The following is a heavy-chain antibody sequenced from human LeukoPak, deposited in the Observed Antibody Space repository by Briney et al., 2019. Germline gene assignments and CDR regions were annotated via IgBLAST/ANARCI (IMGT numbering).Heavy chain of an antibody. CDR3: ARPGYYDNSGFNFDY. V-gene: IGHV4-39*01. D-gene: IGHD3-22*01. CDR1: GGSISSSTVH. Sequence: PSETLSLTCTVSGGSISSSTVHWGWIRQPPGKGLEWIGGINYSGYTYYNPSLKSRVTISVDTPKNQFSLKLSSVTAADTAVYYCARPGYYDNSGFNFDYWGQGTLVTVSS. CDR2: INYSGYT. J-gene: IGHJ4*02.